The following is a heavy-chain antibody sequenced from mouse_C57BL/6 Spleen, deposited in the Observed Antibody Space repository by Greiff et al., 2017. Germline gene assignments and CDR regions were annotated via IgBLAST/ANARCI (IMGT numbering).Heavy chain of an antibody. CDR3: ARNYGSLYYFDY. D-gene: IGHD1-1*01. V-gene: IGHV1-39*01. J-gene: IGHJ2*01. Sequence: EVQVVESGPELVKPGASVKISCKASGYSFTDYNMNWVKQSNGKSLEWIGVINPNYGTTSYNQKFKGKATLTVDQSSSTAYMQLNSLTSEDSAVYYCARNYGSLYYFDYWGQGTTLTVSS. CDR2: INPNYGTT. CDR1: GYSFTDYN.